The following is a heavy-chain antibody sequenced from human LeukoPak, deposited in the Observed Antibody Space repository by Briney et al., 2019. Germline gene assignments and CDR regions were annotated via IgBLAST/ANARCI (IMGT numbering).Heavy chain of an antibody. CDR1: GGSISSYY. J-gene: IGHJ4*02. D-gene: IGHD3-22*01. V-gene: IGHV4-59*01. CDR3: ARDSSGQRDFDY. CDR2: IYYSGST. Sequence: SETLSLTCTVSGGSISSYYWSWIRQPPGKGLEWVGYIYYSGSTNYNPSLKSRVTISVDTSKNQFSLKLSSVTAADTAVYYCARDSSGQRDFDYWGQGTLVTVSS.